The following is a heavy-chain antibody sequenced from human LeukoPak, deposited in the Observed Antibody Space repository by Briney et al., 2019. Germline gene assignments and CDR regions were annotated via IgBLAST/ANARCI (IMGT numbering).Heavy chain of an antibody. CDR1: GGSFSGYC. Sequence: PSETLSPTCAVYGGSFSGYCWSWIRQPPGKGLEWIGEINHSGSTNYNPSLKSRVTISVDTAKNQFSLKLSSVTAADTAVYYCARGSEGGYCSSTSCSTPFDYWGRGTLVTVSS. CDR3: ARGSEGGYCSSTSCSTPFDY. J-gene: IGHJ4*02. V-gene: IGHV4-34*01. CDR2: INHSGST. D-gene: IGHD2-2*01.